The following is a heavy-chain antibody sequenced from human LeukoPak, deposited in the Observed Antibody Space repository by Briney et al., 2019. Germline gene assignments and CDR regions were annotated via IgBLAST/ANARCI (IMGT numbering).Heavy chain of an antibody. CDR2: IWYDGNNK. D-gene: IGHD2-8*01. CDR1: GCIFSNYG. Sequence: GGSLRLSCAASGCIFSNYGMNWVRQAPGKGLEWVALIWYDGNNKYYSDSVKGRFTISRDNSKNTLYLQMNSLRAEDTAVYYCAKDSYYFDTNGPFDYWGQGALVTVSS. CDR3: AKDSYYFDTNGPFDY. J-gene: IGHJ4*02. V-gene: IGHV3-33*06.